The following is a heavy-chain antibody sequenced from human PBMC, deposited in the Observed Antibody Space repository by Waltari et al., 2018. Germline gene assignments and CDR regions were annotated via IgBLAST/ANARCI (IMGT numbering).Heavy chain of an antibody. J-gene: IGHJ4*02. V-gene: IGHV4-59*01. D-gene: IGHD5-18*01. CDR1: GGSISSYY. CDR2: IYYSGST. CDR3: ARGGYSYGPNYYFDY. Sequence: QLQLQESGPGLVKPSETLSLTCTVSGGSISSYYWSWIRQPPGKGLEWIGYIYYSGSTNYNPSLKSRVTISVDTSKNQFSLKLSSVTAADTAVYYCARGGYSYGPNYYFDYWGQGTLVTVSS.